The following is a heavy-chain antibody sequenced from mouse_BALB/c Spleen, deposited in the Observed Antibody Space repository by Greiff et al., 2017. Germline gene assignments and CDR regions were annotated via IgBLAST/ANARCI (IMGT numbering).Heavy chain of an antibody. CDR1: GFTFSSFG. V-gene: IGHV5-17*02. CDR3: ARSAYERYFDV. D-gene: IGHD6-5*01. CDR2: ISSGSSTI. J-gene: IGHJ1*01. Sequence: EVHLVESGGGLVKPGGSLKLSCAASGFTFSSFGMHWVRQAPEKGLEWVAYISSGSSTIYYADTVKGRFTISRDNPKNTLFLQMTSLRSEDTAMYYCARSAYERYFDVWGAGTTVTVSS.